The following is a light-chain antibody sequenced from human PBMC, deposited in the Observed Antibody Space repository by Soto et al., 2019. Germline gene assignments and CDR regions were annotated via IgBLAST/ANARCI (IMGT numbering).Light chain of an antibody. CDR3: SSYTSSNTVV. J-gene: IGLJ3*02. CDR1: SSDIGGYNF. V-gene: IGLV2-14*01. Sequence: QSALTQPASVSGSPGQSITISCTGTSSDIGGYNFVSWYHQHPGKAPKLMIYDVSNWPAGVSNRFSGSKSGNTASLTISGLQAEDEADYYCSSYTSSNTVVFGGGTKLTVL. CDR2: DVS.